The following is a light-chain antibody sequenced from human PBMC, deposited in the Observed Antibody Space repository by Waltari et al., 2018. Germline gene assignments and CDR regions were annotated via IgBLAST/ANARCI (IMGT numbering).Light chain of an antibody. CDR1: QSISRF. V-gene: IGKV3-20*01. CDR2: DAS. CDR3: QKYGTLPAT. Sequence: DIFLTQSPGPLSLSPGEGPTLPCRASQSISRFLAWYQQKPGQAPRLLIYDASTRATGIPDRFSGSGSGTDFSLTISRLEPEDFAVYYCQKYGTLPATFGQGTKVEIK. J-gene: IGKJ1*01.